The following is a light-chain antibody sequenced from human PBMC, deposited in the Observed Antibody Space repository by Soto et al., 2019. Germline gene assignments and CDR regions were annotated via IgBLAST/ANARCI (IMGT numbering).Light chain of an antibody. CDR2: SDN. CDR3: AAWDESPNVPV. Sequence: HSVLTQPPSASGTSGQRVTISCSGSNSNIGRNTVNWYQQFPGAAPNLLIHSDNQRPSGVPDRFSGSRSGTSASLAISGLQSEDEADYYCAAWDESPNVPVFGGGTKLTVL. CDR1: NSNIGRNT. J-gene: IGLJ3*02. V-gene: IGLV1-44*01.